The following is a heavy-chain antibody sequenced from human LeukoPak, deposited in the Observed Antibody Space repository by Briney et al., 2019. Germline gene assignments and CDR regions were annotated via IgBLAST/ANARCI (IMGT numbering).Heavy chain of an antibody. CDR2: ISGGGGRT. CDR3: AKARDSYDSSGSSDC. J-gene: IGHJ4*02. Sequence: GGSLRLSCAGSGFTSSNYAMNWVRQAPGKRLGCVSVISGGGGRTYYADSVKGRFSVSRDNSKNTMYLHMNSLRVEDTAVYYCAKARDSYDSSGSSDCWGQGTLVTVSS. CDR1: GFTSSNYA. V-gene: IGHV3-23*01. D-gene: IGHD3-22*01.